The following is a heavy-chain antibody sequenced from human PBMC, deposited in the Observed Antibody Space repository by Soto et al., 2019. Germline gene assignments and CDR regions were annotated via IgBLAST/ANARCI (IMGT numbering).Heavy chain of an antibody. CDR2: IVVGSGNT. CDR3: AADQRGATPLYYFDY. D-gene: IGHD1-26*01. J-gene: IGHJ4*02. CDR1: GFTFTSSA. V-gene: IGHV1-58*01. Sequence: GASVKVSCKASGFTFTSSAVQWVRQARGQRLEWIGWIVVGSGNTNYAQKFQERVTITRDMSTSTAYMELSSLRSEDTAVYYCAADQRGATPLYYFDYWGQGTLVTVSS.